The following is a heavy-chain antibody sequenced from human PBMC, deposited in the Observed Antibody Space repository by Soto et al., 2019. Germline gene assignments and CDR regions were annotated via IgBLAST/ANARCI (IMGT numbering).Heavy chain of an antibody. CDR2: ISSSSSYT. Sequence: AGGSLRLSCAASGFTFSDYYMSWIRQAPGKGLEWVSYISSSSSYTNYADSVKGRFTISRDNAKNSLYLQMNSLRAEDTAVYYCARDVAYDFWSGPSDYWGQGTLVTVSS. CDR3: ARDVAYDFWSGPSDY. J-gene: IGHJ4*02. V-gene: IGHV3-11*06. CDR1: GFTFSDYY. D-gene: IGHD3-3*01.